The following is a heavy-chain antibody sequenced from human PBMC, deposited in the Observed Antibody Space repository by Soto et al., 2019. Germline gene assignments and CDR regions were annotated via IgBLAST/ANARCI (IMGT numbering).Heavy chain of an antibody. CDR3: ARRGARTGPNNFDF. CDR2: LSPHNGNA. J-gene: IGHJ4*02. V-gene: IGHV1-8*01. CDR1: GYPFTTYD. D-gene: IGHD1-26*01. Sequence: QVQLVQSGAEVRKPGASVKVSCKASGYPFTTYDINWVRQAAGQGLEWMGWLSPHNGNAGYAQKLQDRVTMTRKTSTYTTYKEVSSQRADDTAVDYCARRGARTGPNNFDFWGQGTLVTDSS.